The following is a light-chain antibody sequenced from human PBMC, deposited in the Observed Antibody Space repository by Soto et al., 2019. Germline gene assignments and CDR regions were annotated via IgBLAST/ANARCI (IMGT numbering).Light chain of an antibody. CDR2: AAS. Sequence: DIQMNQYPSSLSASAGDRDTITCRASQSIRSYLNWYQQKLGKAPKLLIYAASSLPSGISSRFSGSGSGTDFTLTISSLQPEDFAIYYCTQSYSNPYSFGQATKLEIK. CDR1: QSIRSY. CDR3: TQSYSNPYS. V-gene: IGKV1-39*01. J-gene: IGKJ2*03.